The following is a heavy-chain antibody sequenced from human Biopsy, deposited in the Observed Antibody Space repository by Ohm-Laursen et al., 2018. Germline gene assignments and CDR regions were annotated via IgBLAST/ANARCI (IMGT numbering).Heavy chain of an antibody. CDR1: GDSISSYY. Sequence: SETLSLTCTVSGDSISSYYWSWIRQPPGKGLQWIGYVYYTGSTDYNPSLKNRVTMSVDMPKNQFSLKLSSVTAADTAIYYCARGMRSSGWPYFDSWGQGTLVTVSS. CDR3: ARGMRSSGWPYFDS. D-gene: IGHD6-19*01. J-gene: IGHJ4*02. CDR2: VYYTGST. V-gene: IGHV4-59*01.